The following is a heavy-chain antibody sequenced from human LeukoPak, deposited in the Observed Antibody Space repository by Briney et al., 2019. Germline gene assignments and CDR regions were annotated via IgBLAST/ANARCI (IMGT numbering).Heavy chain of an antibody. CDR2: ISYDGSNK. V-gene: IGHV3-30*03. D-gene: IGHD4-17*01. Sequence: LAGGSLRLSCVATGFTFSSYSMNWVRQAPGKGLEWVAFISYDGSNKYHADSVKGRFTISRVNSKNTLYLQMNSLRSADTALYYCARSVVPGTVTVDEVGIDYWGQGTLVTVSS. J-gene: IGHJ4*02. CDR1: GFTFSSYS. CDR3: ARSVVPGTVTVDEVGIDY.